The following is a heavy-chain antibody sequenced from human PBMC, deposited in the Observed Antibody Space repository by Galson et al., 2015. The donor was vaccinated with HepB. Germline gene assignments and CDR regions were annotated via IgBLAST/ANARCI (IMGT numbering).Heavy chain of an antibody. CDR2: ITASGGDT. J-gene: IGHJ4*02. CDR1: GFTFSSYG. D-gene: IGHD1-1*01. CDR3: AKEGQATTAFYFFDC. V-gene: IGHV3-23*01. Sequence: SLRLSCAASGFTFSSYGMSWVRQAPGKGLEWVSSITASGGDTYYADSVKGRFAVSRDNSQNTLFLQLSSLRAEDAAVYYCAKEGQATTAFYFFDCWGQGTLVTVSS.